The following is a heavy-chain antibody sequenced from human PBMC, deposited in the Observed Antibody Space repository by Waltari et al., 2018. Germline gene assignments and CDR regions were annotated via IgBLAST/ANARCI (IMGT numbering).Heavy chain of an antibody. CDR1: GGSFSGSY. V-gene: IGHV4-34*01. J-gene: IGHJ6*03. CDR3: ASRYYDFWSGYYTADYYYYMDV. D-gene: IGHD3-3*01. Sequence: QVPLQQWGAGLLKPSETLSLTCAVYGGSFSGSYWSWIRQPPGKGLAWIGEINHSGSTNYNPSLKSRVTISVDTSKNQFSLKLSSVTAADTAVYYCASRYYDFWSGYYTADYYYYMDVWGKGTTVTVSS. CDR2: INHSGST.